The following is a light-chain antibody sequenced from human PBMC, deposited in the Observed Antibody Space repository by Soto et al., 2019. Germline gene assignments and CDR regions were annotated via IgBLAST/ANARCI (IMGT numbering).Light chain of an antibody. CDR2: AAS. J-gene: IGKJ1*01. CDR1: QGIRND. Sequence: AIQMTQSPSSLSASVGDRVTITCRASQGIRNDLGWYQQKPGKAPKLLIYAASSLQSVVPSRFSGSGSGTDFTLTISSLQPEDFATYYCLKDYNYPPTFGQGTKVEIK. V-gene: IGKV1-6*01. CDR3: LKDYNYPPT.